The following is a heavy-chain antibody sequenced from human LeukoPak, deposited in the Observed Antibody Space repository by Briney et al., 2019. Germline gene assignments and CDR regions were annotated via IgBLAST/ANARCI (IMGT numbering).Heavy chain of an antibody. CDR1: GGSISSYY. Sequence: SETLSLTCTVSGGSISSYYWSWIRQPPGKGLEWIGYIYYSGSTNYNPSLKSRVTISLDTSKNQFSLKLSSVTAADTAVYYCAGETLVDTAMVFDYWGQGTLVTVSS. D-gene: IGHD5-18*01. J-gene: IGHJ4*02. V-gene: IGHV4-59*01. CDR3: AGETLVDTAMVFDY. CDR2: IYYSGST.